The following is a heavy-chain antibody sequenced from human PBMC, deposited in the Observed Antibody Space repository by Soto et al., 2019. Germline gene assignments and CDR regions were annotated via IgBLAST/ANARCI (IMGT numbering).Heavy chain of an antibody. CDR1: GGSVSRGTYH. V-gene: IGHV4-61*01. CDR3: ATNRDCSSTSCYYGMDV. J-gene: IGHJ6*02. Sequence: PSETLSLTCTVSGGSVSRGTYHWGWIRQPPGKGLEWIGFIYYSRSTNYNPSLKSRVTFSVDTSKNQFSLKLSSVTAADTAVYYCATNRDCSSTSCYYGMDVWGQGTTVTVSS. CDR2: IYYSRST. D-gene: IGHD2-2*01.